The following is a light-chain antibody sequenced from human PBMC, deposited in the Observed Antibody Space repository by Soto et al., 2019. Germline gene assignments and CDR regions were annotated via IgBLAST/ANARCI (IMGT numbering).Light chain of an antibody. CDR1: SSNIGAGYD. J-gene: IGLJ1*01. Sequence: QAVLTQPPSVSGAPGQRVTISCTGSSSNIGAGYDVHWYQQLPGTAPKLLIYAHNNRPSGVPDRFSGSKSGTSASLAITGLQAEDEADYYCQSYDSSLSGHYVFGTGTKLTVL. CDR3: QSYDSSLSGHYV. CDR2: AHN. V-gene: IGLV1-40*01.